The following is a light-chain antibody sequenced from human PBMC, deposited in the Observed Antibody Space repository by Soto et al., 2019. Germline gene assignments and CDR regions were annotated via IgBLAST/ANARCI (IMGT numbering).Light chain of an antibody. Sequence: EILLTQSPATLSLSPGERATLSCRASQSVSTYLAWYQQNPGQAPRLLIYDASNRATGIPARFSGSGSGTDITFTISSLEPEDFAVHYCQQRTNWPLLTFGGGTRVEIK. J-gene: IGKJ4*01. V-gene: IGKV3-11*01. CDR1: QSVSTY. CDR2: DAS. CDR3: QQRTNWPLLT.